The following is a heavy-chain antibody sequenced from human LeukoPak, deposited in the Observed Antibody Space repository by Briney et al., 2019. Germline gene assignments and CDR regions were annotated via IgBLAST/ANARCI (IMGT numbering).Heavy chain of an antibody. V-gene: IGHV4-4*07. Sequence: SETLSLTCTVSGYSISSGYYWSWIRQPAGKGLEWIGRIYTSGSTNYNPPLKSRVTMSVDTSKNQFSLKLSSVTAADTAVYYCARDRVAVAADWFDPWGQGTLVTVSS. CDR1: GYSISSGYY. CDR2: IYTSGST. J-gene: IGHJ5*02. CDR3: ARDRVAVAADWFDP. D-gene: IGHD6-19*01.